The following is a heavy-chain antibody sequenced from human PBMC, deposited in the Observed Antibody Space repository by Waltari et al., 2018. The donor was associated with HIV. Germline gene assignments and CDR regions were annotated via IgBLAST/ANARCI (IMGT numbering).Heavy chain of an antibody. V-gene: IGHV2-70*01. Sequence: QVTLRESGPVLVTPTQTLTLTCTFPGFSLTTSGMCVSWIRQPPGKAPEWLALIDWDDDKYYRTSLKTRLTITRDTSKNQVVLTMTNMDTVDTGTYFCARTYYYDSSGSIGGWFDPWGQGTLVTVSS. CDR2: IDWDDDK. CDR1: GFSLTTSGMC. J-gene: IGHJ5*02. D-gene: IGHD3-22*01. CDR3: ARTYYYDSSGSIGGWFDP.